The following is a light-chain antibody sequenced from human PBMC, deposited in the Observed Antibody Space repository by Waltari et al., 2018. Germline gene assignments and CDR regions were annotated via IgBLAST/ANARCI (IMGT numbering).Light chain of an antibody. CDR3: QHYVRLPAT. Sequence: EIEFTQSPGSLSSSPGERVTLPCRSSQSGSRDLAWYQQKPGQAPRLLIFGASNRATGVPDRFSGSGSETDFSLTISRLEAEDFAVYYCQHYVRLPATFGRGTKVEIK. J-gene: IGKJ1*01. CDR2: GAS. CDR1: QSGSRD. V-gene: IGKV3-20*01.